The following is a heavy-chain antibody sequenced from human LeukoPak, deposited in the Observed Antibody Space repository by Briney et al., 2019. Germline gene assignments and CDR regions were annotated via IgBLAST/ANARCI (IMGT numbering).Heavy chain of an antibody. CDR2: IGSSDSTM. CDR1: GFTFSSYE. J-gene: IGHJ3*02. CDR3: ARDLGDYVGYDASDI. Sequence: GGSLRLSCAASGFTFSSYEMNWVRQAPGKGLEWVSYIGSSDSTMYYAESVKGRFTISRDNAKSSLYLQMNSLRAEDTAVYYCARDLGDYVGYDASDIWGQGTMVTVSS. V-gene: IGHV3-48*03. D-gene: IGHD4-17*01.